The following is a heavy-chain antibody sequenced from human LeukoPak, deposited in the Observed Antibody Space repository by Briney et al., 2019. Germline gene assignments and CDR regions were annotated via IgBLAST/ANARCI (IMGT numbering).Heavy chain of an antibody. J-gene: IGHJ4*02. Sequence: GGSLRLSCAASGFTFSSYWMSWVRQAPGKGLEWVANIKQDGSEKYYVDSVKGRFTISRDNAKNSLYLQMNSLRAEDTAVYYWGRGGGGNIAVAGTLDYWGQGTLVTVSS. V-gene: IGHV3-7*01. CDR3: GRGGGGNIAVAGTLDY. D-gene: IGHD6-19*01. CDR2: IKQDGSEK. CDR1: GFTFSSYW.